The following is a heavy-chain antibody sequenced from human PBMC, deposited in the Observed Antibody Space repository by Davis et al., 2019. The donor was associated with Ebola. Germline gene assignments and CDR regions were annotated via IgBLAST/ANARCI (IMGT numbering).Heavy chain of an antibody. J-gene: IGHJ4*02. CDR3: ARVQGVYGSSYYFDY. V-gene: IGHV3-21*01. CDR1: GFTFSSYW. CDR2: VSGSGGTR. Sequence: GGSLRLSCAASGFTFSSYWMSWVRQAPGKGLEWVSAVSGSGGTRYYADSVKGRFTISRDNAKNSLYLQMNSLRAEDTAVYYCARVQGVYGSSYYFDYWGQGTLVTVSS. D-gene: IGHD6-6*01.